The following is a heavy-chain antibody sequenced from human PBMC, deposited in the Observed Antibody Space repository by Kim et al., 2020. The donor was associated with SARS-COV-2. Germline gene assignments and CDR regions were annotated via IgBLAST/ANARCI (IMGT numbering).Heavy chain of an antibody. V-gene: IGHV5-51*01. CDR3: ARHRAYNSRWFDP. Sequence: SPSFQGQVTISADKSISTAYLQWSSLKASDTAMYYCARHRAYNSRWFDPWGQGTLVTVSS. D-gene: IGHD1-20*01. J-gene: IGHJ5*02.